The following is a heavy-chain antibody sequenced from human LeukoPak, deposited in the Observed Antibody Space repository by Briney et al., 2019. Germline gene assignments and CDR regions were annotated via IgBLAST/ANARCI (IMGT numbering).Heavy chain of an antibody. D-gene: IGHD2-21*02. CDR3: AREAWGGDWGYFDY. V-gene: IGHV4-59*12. J-gene: IGHJ4*02. CDR1: GGSISSYY. CDR2: IYYSGST. Sequence: SETLSLTCTVSGGSISSYYWSWIRQPPGKGLEWIGFIYYSGSTNYNPSLKSRVTMSVDTSKNQFSLKLSSVTAADTAVYYCAREAWGGDWGYFDYWGQGTLVTVSS.